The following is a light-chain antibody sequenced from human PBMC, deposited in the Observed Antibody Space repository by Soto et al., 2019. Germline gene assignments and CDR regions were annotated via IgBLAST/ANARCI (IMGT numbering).Light chain of an antibody. V-gene: IGKV2-28*01. Sequence: ILMTQTPLSLSIIPGQTASISCKSSQSLLHSDGKTYFYWYLQKPGQSPQLLIYLVSNRASGVPDRFSGSGSGTDFTLKITRVEAEDVGLYYCMQALQTPLTFGQGTRLEI. CDR1: QSLLHSDGKTY. CDR3: MQALQTPLT. J-gene: IGKJ5*01. CDR2: LVS.